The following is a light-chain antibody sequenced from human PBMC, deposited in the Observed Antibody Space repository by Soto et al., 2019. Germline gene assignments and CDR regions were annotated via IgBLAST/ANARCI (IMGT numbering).Light chain of an antibody. V-gene: IGKV1-5*01. CDR2: DAS. J-gene: IGKJ4*01. CDR3: QTYNSAPLT. Sequence: DIQMTQSPSTLSASVGDRVTITCRASQSIRSWLAWYQQKPGKAPKLLIYDASSLESGVPSRFSGSGSGTDFTLTISRLQPGDVATYYCQTYNSAPLTFGGGTKVEI. CDR1: QSIRSW.